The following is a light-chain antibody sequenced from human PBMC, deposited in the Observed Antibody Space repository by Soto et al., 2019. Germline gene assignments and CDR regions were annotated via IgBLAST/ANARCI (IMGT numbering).Light chain of an antibody. V-gene: IGLV2-14*01. J-gene: IGLJ1*01. CDR3: SSYTTRNSRQTL. Sequence: QSVLTQPASVSGSPGQSITISCTGTSSDVGGYNYVSWYQQHPGKAPKFMIYDVSNRPSGVSNRFSGSKSGNTASLTISGLQAEDEADYYCSSYTTRNSRQTLFATGTKVTGL. CDR1: SSDVGGYNY. CDR2: DVS.